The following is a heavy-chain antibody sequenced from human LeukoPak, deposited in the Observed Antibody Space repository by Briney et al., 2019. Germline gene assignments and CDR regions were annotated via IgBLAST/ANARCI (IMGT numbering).Heavy chain of an antibody. V-gene: IGHV3-33*01. CDR1: GFTFSSYG. Sequence: GGSLRLSCAAPGFTFSSYGMHWVRQAPGKGLEWVAVIWYDGSNKYYAGSVKGRFTISRDNSKNTLYLQMNSLRAEDTAVYYCARVGDCSSTSCYYYYYYGMDVWGQGTTVTVSS. CDR3: ARVGDCSSTSCYYYYYYGMDV. CDR2: IWYDGSNK. J-gene: IGHJ6*02. D-gene: IGHD2-2*01.